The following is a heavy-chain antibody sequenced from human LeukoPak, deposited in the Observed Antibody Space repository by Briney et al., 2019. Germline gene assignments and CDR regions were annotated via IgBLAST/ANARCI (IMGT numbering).Heavy chain of an antibody. Sequence: PGGSLRLSCAASGFTFSSYAMSWVRQAPGKGLEWVSAISGSGGSTYYADSVKGRFTISRDNSKNTLYLQMNSLRAEDTAVYYCAKDKEWVILAKWFDPWGQGTLVTVSS. D-gene: IGHD1-26*01. CDR2: ISGSGGST. CDR1: GFTFSSYA. J-gene: IGHJ5*02. CDR3: AKDKEWVILAKWFDP. V-gene: IGHV3-23*01.